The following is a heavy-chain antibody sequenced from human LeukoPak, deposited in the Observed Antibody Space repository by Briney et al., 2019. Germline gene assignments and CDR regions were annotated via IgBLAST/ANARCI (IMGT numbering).Heavy chain of an antibody. Sequence: ASVKVSCKASGYTFTGYGITWVRQAPGQGLEWMGWISVNNGDTNYAQKLQGRVTITTETSTSTAYMELSSLRSEDTAVYYCARDHEYYYGSGSYYPGGCDYWGQGTLVTVSS. CDR3: ARDHEYYYGSGSYYPGGCDY. J-gene: IGHJ4*02. CDR2: ISVNNGDT. CDR1: GYTFTGYG. V-gene: IGHV1-18*01. D-gene: IGHD3-10*01.